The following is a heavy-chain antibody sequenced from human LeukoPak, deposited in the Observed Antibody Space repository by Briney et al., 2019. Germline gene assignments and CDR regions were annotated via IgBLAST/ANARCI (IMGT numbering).Heavy chain of an antibody. D-gene: IGHD5-18*01. CDR1: GGTFSSYA. CDR3: ARGPASGYSYGSGADY. J-gene: IGHJ4*02. CDR2: ISAYNGNT. Sequence: ASVKVSCKASGGTFSSYAISWVRQAPGQGLEWMGWISAYNGNTNYAQKLQGRVTMTTDTSTSTAYVELRSLRSDDTAVYYCARGPASGYSYGSGADYWGQGTLVTVSS. V-gene: IGHV1-18*01.